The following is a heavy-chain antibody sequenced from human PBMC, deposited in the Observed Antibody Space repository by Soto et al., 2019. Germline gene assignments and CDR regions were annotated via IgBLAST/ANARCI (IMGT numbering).Heavy chain of an antibody. CDR3: ARVPRGNDYIWGSYRYRSWWFDP. CDR2: INHSGST. CDR1: GGSFSGYY. V-gene: IGHV4-34*01. D-gene: IGHD3-16*02. J-gene: IGHJ5*02. Sequence: PSETLSLTCAVYGGSFSGYYWSWIRQPPGKGLEWIGEINHSGSTNYNPSLKSRVTISVDTSKNQFSLKLSSVTAADTAVYYCARVPRGNDYIWGSYRYRSWWFDPWGQGTLVTVSS.